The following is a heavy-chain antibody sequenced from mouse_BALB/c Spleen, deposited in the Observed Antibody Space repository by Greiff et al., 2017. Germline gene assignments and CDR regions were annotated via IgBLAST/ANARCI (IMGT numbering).Heavy chain of an antibody. V-gene: IGHV3-6*02. CDR1: GYSITSGYY. CDR3: ARDHYGNYAMDY. CDR2: ISYDGSN. J-gene: IGHJ4*01. D-gene: IGHD2-1*01. Sequence: VQLQESGPGLVKPSQSLSLTCSVTGYSITSGYYWNWIRQFPGNKLEWMGYISYDGSNNYNPSLKNRISITRDTSKNQFFLKLNSVTTEDTATYYCARDHYGNYAMDYWGQGTSVTVSS.